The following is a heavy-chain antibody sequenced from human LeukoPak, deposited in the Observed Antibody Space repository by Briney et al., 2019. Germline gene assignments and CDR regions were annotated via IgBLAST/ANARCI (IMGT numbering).Heavy chain of an antibody. V-gene: IGHV4-39*07. CDR1: GGSISSSSYY. J-gene: IGHJ4*02. D-gene: IGHD3-10*01. Sequence: SETLSLTCIVSGGSISSSSYYWGWIRQPPGKGLEWIGSIYYTGSTYYNPSLKSRVAISLDTSKKQFSLKVRSVTAADTAVYYCAGGMLRVPFDYWGQGTLVAVSS. CDR3: AGGMLRVPFDY. CDR2: IYYTGST.